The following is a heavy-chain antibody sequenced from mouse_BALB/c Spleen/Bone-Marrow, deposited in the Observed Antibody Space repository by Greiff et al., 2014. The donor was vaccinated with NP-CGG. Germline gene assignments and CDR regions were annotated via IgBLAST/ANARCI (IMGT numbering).Heavy chain of an antibody. J-gene: IGHJ4*01. Sequence: EVKLMESGAELVKPGASVKLSCTASGFNIKDTYIYWVKQRPEQGLEWVGRIDPANGNTKYDPKFQGKATIAADTSSNTAYLQLSSLTSEDTAVYYCSRGYYDYLFALDYWGHGTSVTVSS. V-gene: IGHV14-3*02. D-gene: IGHD5-5*01. CDR3: SRGYYDYLFALDY. CDR2: IDPANGNT. CDR1: GFNIKDTY.